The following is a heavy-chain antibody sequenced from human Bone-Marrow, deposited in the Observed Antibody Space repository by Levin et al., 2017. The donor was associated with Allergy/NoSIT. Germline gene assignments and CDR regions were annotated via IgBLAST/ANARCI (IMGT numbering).Heavy chain of an antibody. V-gene: IGHV4-34*01. CDR2: INHSGST. CDR3: ARKMVYAGFGY. Sequence: SQTLSLTCAVYGGSFSGYYWSWIRQPPGKGLEWIGEINHSGSTNYNPSLKSRVTISVDTSKNQFSLKLSSVTAADTAVYYCARKMVYAGFGYWGQGTLVTVSS. CDR1: GGSFSGYY. J-gene: IGHJ4*02. D-gene: IGHD2-8*01.